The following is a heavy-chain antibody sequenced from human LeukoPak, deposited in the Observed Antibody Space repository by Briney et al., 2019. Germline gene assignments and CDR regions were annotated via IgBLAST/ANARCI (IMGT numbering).Heavy chain of an antibody. J-gene: IGHJ4*02. CDR2: INHSGST. D-gene: IGHD5-18*01. CDR1: GGSFSGYY. Sequence: SETLSLTCAVYGGSFSGYYWSWIRQPPGKGLEWIGEINHSGSTNYNPSLKSRVTISVDTSKNQFSLKLSSVTAADAAVYYCARVDGYEDYWGQGTLVTVSS. V-gene: IGHV4-34*01. CDR3: ARVDGYEDY.